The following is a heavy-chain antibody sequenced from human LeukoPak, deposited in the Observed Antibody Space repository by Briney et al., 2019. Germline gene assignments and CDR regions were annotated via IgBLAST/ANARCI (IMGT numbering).Heavy chain of an antibody. CDR3: ASDSSSWYPRDYYYGMDV. Sequence: GGSLRLSCAASGFTFSSYWMSWVRQAPGKGLEWVANIKQDGSEKYYVDSVKGRFTISRDNAKNSLYLQMNSLRAEDTAVYYCASDSSSWYPRDYYYGMDVWGQGTTVTVSS. CDR1: GFTFSSYW. V-gene: IGHV3-7*01. D-gene: IGHD6-13*01. J-gene: IGHJ6*02. CDR2: IKQDGSEK.